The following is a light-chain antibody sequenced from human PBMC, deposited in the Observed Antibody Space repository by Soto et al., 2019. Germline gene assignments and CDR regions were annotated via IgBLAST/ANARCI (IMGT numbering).Light chain of an antibody. Sequence: QSVLTQPAPVSGSPGQSITISCTGTSSDVGGYNYVSWYQQHPGKAPKLMIYDVSNRPSGVSNRFSGSKSGNTASLTISGLQAEDEADYYCSSYTSSSTRVFGTETKVTVL. V-gene: IGLV2-14*01. CDR1: SSDVGGYNY. J-gene: IGLJ1*01. CDR2: DVS. CDR3: SSYTSSSTRV.